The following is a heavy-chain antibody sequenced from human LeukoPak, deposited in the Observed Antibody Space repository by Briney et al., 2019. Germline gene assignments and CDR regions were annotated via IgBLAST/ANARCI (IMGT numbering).Heavy chain of an antibody. CDR1: DDSITMYY. D-gene: IGHD6-13*01. J-gene: IGHJ4*02. Sequence: SETLSLTCTVSDDSITMYYWTWIRQPPGKGLEWIGYIHSSGSTSYSPSLKSRVTFSVDTSKNHFSLKVTSMTAADTGVYYCARSLPGAIGAADYWGQGTLVTVSS. V-gene: IGHV4-59*01. CDR2: IHSSGST. CDR3: ARSLPGAIGAADY.